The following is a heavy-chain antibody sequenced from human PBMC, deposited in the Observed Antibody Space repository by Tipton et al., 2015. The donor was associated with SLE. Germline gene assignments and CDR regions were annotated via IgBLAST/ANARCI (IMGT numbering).Heavy chain of an antibody. CDR2: INYSGST. Sequence: LSCTVSGVSITTGAYWTWIRQHPGKGLEWIGYINYSGSTHYNPSLNSRGTISVDTSKNHFSLILSSVSAADTAVYYCARDLTGTIGSPIYGLDVWGQGTTVTVSS. V-gene: IGHV4-31*03. J-gene: IGHJ6*02. CDR3: ARDLTGTIGSPIYGLDV. D-gene: IGHD1-1*01. CDR1: GVSITTGAY.